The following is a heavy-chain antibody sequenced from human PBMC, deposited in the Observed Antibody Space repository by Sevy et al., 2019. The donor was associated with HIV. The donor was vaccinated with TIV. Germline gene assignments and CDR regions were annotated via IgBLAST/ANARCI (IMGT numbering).Heavy chain of an antibody. V-gene: IGHV1-2*02. D-gene: IGHD3-22*01. CDR2: INPNSGGT. Sequence: ASVKVSCKASGYTFTGYYMHWVRQAPGQGLEWMGWINPNSGGTNYAQKFQGRVTMTRDTSISTAYMELSRLRSDETAVYYCAGVPLPYYYDSSGYYPGQYALFDYWGQGTLVTVSS. CDR3: AGVPLPYYYDSSGYYPGQYALFDY. CDR1: GYTFTGYY. J-gene: IGHJ4*02.